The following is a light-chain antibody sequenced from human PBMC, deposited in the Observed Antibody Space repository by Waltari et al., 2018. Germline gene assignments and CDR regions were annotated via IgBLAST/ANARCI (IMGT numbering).Light chain of an antibody. CDR1: QSISSY. J-gene: IGKJ2*01. CDR2: AAS. CDR3: QQSYSTPRT. V-gene: IGKV1-39*01. Sequence: DIQMTQSTSSLSASVGDRVTITCRASQSISSYLNWYQQKPGKAPKLMIYAASSLQSGVPSMFSGSGSGTDFTLTISSLQPEDFATYYCQQSYSTPRTFGQGTKLEIK.